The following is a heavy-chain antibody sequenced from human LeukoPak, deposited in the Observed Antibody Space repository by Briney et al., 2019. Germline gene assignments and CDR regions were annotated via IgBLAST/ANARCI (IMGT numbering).Heavy chain of an antibody. CDR3: ASVQGYCSGGSCSDDY. CDR1: GGSVSSGGFY. J-gene: IGHJ4*02. V-gene: IGHV4-30-4*01. Sequence: PSETLSLTCTVSGGSVSSGGFYWSWIRQPPGKGLEWIGYIYYSGGTYYNPSLKSRVTISVDTSKNQFSLKLSSVTAADTAVYYCASVQGYCSGGSCSDDYWGQGTLVTVSS. D-gene: IGHD2-15*01. CDR2: IYYSGGT.